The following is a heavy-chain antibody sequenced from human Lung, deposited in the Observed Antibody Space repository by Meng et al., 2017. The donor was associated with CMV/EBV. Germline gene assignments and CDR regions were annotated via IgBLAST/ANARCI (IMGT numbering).Heavy chain of an antibody. J-gene: IGHJ3*02. CDR3: ARGGDYGDYRAFDI. Sequence: VRLQEAVPGLVKPPMTRSLTCHVSGGCISSGGYYWVWIRQPPGKGLEWIGYIYYSGSTYYTPSLKSRVTISVDTSKNQFSLTLSSVTAADTAVYYCARGGDYGDYRAFDIWGQGTMVTVSS. D-gene: IGHD4-17*01. V-gene: IGHV4-30-4*08. CDR2: IYYSGST. CDR1: GGCISSGGYY.